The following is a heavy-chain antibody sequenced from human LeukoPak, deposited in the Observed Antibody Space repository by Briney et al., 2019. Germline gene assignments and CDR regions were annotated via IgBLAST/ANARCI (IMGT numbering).Heavy chain of an antibody. CDR1: GFTFSDYW. D-gene: IGHD6-19*01. Sequence: PGGSLRLSCAASGFTFSDYWMSWVRQAPGKGLEWVANIKQDESEKYYLDSVKGRFTISRDTAKNSVYLQMNSLRAEDTAVYYCARGVAGPYYYHGMDVWGQGTTVTVSS. CDR2: IKQDESEK. CDR3: ARGVAGPYYYHGMDV. V-gene: IGHV3-7*01. J-gene: IGHJ6*02.